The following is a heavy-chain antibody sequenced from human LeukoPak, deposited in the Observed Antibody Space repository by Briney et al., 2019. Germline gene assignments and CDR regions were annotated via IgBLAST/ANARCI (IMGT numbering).Heavy chain of an antibody. CDR3: AGTGRGDWFDP. V-gene: IGHV1-18*01. J-gene: IGHJ5*02. CDR1: GYTFTSNG. Sequence: ASVKVSCKASGYTFTSNGTNWVRHAPGQGRRWMGWIIAYTGNTNYAQKLQGRVTMTTDTSTSTAYMELRSLRSDDTAVYYCAGTGRGDWFDPWGQGTLVTVSS. D-gene: IGHD1-1*01. CDR2: IIAYTGNT.